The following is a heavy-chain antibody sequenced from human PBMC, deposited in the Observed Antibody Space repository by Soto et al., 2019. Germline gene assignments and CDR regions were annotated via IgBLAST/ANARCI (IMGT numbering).Heavy chain of an antibody. CDR2: INGDGTTT. J-gene: IGHJ4*02. CDR1: GFTFSGYW. V-gene: IGHV3-74*01. CDR3: VRSREGYNLVADY. D-gene: IGHD5-12*01. Sequence: EAQLVESGGGLVQPGGSLRLSCAASGFTFSGYWMHCVRQAPERGLVWVSRINGDGTTTHYADSVKGRFTISRDNAKNTLYLQMNSLRAEDTAVYSCVRSREGYNLVADYWGQGTLVTVSS.